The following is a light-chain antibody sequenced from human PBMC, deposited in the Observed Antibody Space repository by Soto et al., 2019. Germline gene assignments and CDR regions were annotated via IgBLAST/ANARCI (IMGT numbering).Light chain of an antibody. Sequence: QSALTQPASVYGSTRQSITISCTGTSSDVGSYNLVSWYQQHPGKAPKHMIYEGSKRPSGVSNRFSGSKSGNTASLTISGLQAEDEADYYCCSYAGSRVVFGGGTKLTVL. CDR2: EGS. CDR3: CSYAGSRVV. V-gene: IGLV2-23*01. CDR1: SSDVGSYNL. J-gene: IGLJ2*01.